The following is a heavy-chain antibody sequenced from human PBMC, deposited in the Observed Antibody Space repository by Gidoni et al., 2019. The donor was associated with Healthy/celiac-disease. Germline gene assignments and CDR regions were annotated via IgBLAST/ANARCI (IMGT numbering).Heavy chain of an antibody. V-gene: IGHV3-15*07. Sequence: VQLVESGGGLVKPGGSLRLSCAASGFPFSNAWMNWFRQAPGKGLEWVGRIKSKTDGGTTDYAAPVKGRFTISRDDSKNTLYLQMNSLKTEDTAVYYCTTDSGYCSGGSCYYYYGMDVWGKGTTVTVSS. CDR3: TTDSGYCSGGSCYYYYGMDV. CDR1: GFPFSNAW. J-gene: IGHJ6*04. D-gene: IGHD2-15*01. CDR2: IKSKTDGGTT.